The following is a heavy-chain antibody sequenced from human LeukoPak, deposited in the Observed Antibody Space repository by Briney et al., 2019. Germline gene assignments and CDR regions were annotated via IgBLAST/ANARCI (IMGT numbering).Heavy chain of an antibody. J-gene: IGHJ4*02. Sequence: GGSLRLSCAASGFAFSDYYMSWIRQAPGKGLEWVSYISSSGSTIYYADSVKGRFTISRDNAKNSLYLQMNSLRAEDTAVYYCARARIAAAGTFYDYWGQGTLVTVSS. CDR1: GFAFSDYY. V-gene: IGHV3-11*01. CDR3: ARARIAAAGTFYDY. CDR2: ISSSGSTI. D-gene: IGHD6-13*01.